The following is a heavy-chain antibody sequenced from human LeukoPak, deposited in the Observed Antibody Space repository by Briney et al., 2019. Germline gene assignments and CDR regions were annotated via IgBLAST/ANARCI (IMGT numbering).Heavy chain of an antibody. CDR2: IYHSGST. CDR1: GGSISSSSYY. CDR3: ARDKELWFDY. V-gene: IGHV4-39*07. Sequence: SETLSLTRTVSGGSISSSSYYWGWIRQPPGKGLEWIGSIYHSGSTYYNPSLKSRVTISVDTSKNQFSLKLSSVTAADTAVYYCARDKELWFDYWGQGTLVTVSS. D-gene: IGHD1-7*01. J-gene: IGHJ4*02.